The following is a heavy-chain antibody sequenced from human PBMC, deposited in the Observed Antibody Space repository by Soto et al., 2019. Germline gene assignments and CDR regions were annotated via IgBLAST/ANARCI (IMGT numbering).Heavy chain of an antibody. V-gene: IGHV4-31*03. CDR2: IYYSGST. CDR1: GDSFSSGGYY. J-gene: IGHJ4*02. CDR3: ARATSFSGHHGY. Sequence: QLQLQESGPGLVKPSQTLSLACTVSGDSFSSGGYYWSWIRQLPGKGLEWIGYIYYSGSTYYNPSLKSRFTISLDTSTNQFSLKLSSVTAADTAVYYCARATSFSGHHGYWGQGTLVTVSS. D-gene: IGHD2-8*02.